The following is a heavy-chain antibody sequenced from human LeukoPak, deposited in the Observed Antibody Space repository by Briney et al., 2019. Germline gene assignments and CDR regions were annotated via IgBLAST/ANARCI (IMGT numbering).Heavy chain of an antibody. CDR3: ARGRLPQYFHDSDGPTVYLDL. V-gene: IGHV1-2*02. CDR1: GYTFTGYY. Sequence: GASVKVSCKASGYTFTGYYMHWVRQAPGQGLEWMGWINPNSGGTNYAQKFQGRVTMTRDTSISTAYMELSRLRSDDTAVYYCARGRLPQYFHDSDGPTVYLDLWGRGTLISVSS. CDR2: INPNSGGT. J-gene: IGHJ2*01. D-gene: IGHD3-22*01.